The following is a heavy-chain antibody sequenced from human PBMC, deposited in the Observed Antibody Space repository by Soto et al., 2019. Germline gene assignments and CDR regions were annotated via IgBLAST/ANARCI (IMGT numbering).Heavy chain of an antibody. CDR2: INPNSGGT. Sequence: ASLKVSCKASGYTCTGYYMHWVLRAPGQGLEWMGWINPNSGGTNYAQKFQGWVTMTRDTSISTAYMELSRLRSDDTAVYYCAREEGSGWCDNYGMDVWGQGTTFTVSS. V-gene: IGHV1-2*04. J-gene: IGHJ6*02. D-gene: IGHD6-19*01. CDR1: GYTCTGYY. CDR3: AREEGSGWCDNYGMDV.